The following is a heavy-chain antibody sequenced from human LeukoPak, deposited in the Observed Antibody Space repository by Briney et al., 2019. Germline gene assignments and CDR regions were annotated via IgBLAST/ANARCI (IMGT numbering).Heavy chain of an antibody. V-gene: IGHV1-18*04. Sequence: GASVRVSCKASGYTFTGYGISWVRQAPGQGLEWMGWISAYNGNTNYAQKLQGRVTMTTDTSTSTACMELRSLRSDDTAVYYCARAGRWFGESNFDYWGQGTLVTVSS. CDR3: ARAGRWFGESNFDY. CDR2: ISAYNGNT. J-gene: IGHJ4*02. CDR1: GYTFTGYG. D-gene: IGHD3-10*01.